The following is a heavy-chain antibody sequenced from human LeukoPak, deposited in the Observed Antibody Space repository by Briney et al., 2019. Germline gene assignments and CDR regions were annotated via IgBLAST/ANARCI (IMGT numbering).Heavy chain of an antibody. CDR2: IYPGDSDT. CDR3: ARLGITGATPYYFDY. V-gene: IGHV5-51*01. D-gene: IGHD1-20*01. CDR1: GYNFNTYW. Sequence: GESIKVSRKSSGYNFNTYWIAWVRQMPGKGLEWMGIIYPGDSDTRYSPSFQGQVTISDDKSISTAYLQWSSLKASDTAMFYCARLGITGATPYYFDYWGQGTLVTVSS. J-gene: IGHJ4*02.